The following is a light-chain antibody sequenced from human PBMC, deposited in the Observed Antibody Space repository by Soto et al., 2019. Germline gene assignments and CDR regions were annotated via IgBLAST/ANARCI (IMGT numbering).Light chain of an antibody. V-gene: IGKV3-20*01. CDR1: QTIRSNY. CDR2: GAS. Sequence: ETVLTQSPATLSLSPGERATLSCRASQTIRSNYLAWYRQTPGQAPRLLIYGASNRATGIADRFSGSGSGTDFTLIISRLEPEDFALYYCQQYGSSPTFGGGTKVEIK. CDR3: QQYGSSPT. J-gene: IGKJ4*01.